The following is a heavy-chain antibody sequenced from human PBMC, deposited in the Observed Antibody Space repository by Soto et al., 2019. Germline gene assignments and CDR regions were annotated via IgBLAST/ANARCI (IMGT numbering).Heavy chain of an antibody. CDR2: IYYSGST. CDR3: ARGRTNFDY. D-gene: IGHD1-1*01. J-gene: IGHJ4*02. CDR1: GGSISSYY. V-gene: IGHV4-59*01. Sequence: SETLSLTCTVSGGSISSYYWSWIRQPPGKGLEWIGYIYYSGSTNYNPSLKSRVTISVDTSKNQFSLKMSSVTDADAAVCYCARGRTNFDYWGQGTLVTVSS.